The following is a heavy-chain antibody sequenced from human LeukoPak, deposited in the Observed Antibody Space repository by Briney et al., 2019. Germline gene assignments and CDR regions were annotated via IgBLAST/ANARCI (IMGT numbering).Heavy chain of an antibody. Sequence: GGSLRLSCAASGFNLSSYWMSWVRQAPGKGLEWVSAITGGGDTTYYADSVKGRFTISRDNSKNTLYLQMNNLRAEDTAIYYCAKAANYDILTGYYLDYWGQGTLVTVSS. CDR2: ITGGGDTT. V-gene: IGHV3-23*01. CDR1: GFNLSSYW. D-gene: IGHD3-9*01. J-gene: IGHJ4*02. CDR3: AKAANYDILTGYYLDY.